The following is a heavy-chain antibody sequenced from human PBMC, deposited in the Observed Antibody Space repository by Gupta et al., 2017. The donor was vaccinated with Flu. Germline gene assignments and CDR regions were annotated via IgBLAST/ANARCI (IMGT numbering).Heavy chain of an antibody. J-gene: IGHJ4*02. Sequence: EVQLLESGGGLVQPGGSLRLSCAASGFTFSSYAMSWVRQAPGRGLEWVSAISGSGGSTYYADSVKGRFTISRDNSKNTLYLQMNSLRAEDTAVYYCAKHRDLLPPIVGATDYWGQGTLVTVSS. V-gene: IGHV3-23*01. CDR3: AKHRDLLPPIVGATDY. D-gene: IGHD1-26*01. CDR2: ISGSGGST. CDR1: GFTFSSYA.